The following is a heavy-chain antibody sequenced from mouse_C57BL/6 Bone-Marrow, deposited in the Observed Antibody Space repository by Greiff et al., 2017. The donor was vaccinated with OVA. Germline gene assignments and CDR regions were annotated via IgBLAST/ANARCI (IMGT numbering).Heavy chain of an antibody. D-gene: IGHD2-4*01. CDR1: GFTFSSYA. J-gene: IGHJ3*01. CDR2: ISDGGSYT. Sequence: DVMLVESGGGLVKPGGSLKLFCAASGFTFSSYAMSWVRQTPEKRLEWVATISDGGSYTYYPDNVKGRFTIPRDNAKNHLYLQMSHLKSEDTAMYYCARELLYDYGGVQFAYWGEGTLVTVSA. CDR3: ARELLYDYGGVQFAY. V-gene: IGHV5-4*03.